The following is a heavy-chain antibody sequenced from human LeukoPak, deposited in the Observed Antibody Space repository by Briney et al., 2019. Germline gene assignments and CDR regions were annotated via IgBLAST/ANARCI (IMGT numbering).Heavy chain of an antibody. V-gene: IGHV3-21*01. CDR3: ARRGGLSSGRGFDH. J-gene: IGHJ4*02. Sequence: GGSLRLSCVASGFYFNYYDTNWVRQAPGKGLEWVSSIRSKSTYIDSADSTKGRFTISRDNANNSMFLQMSSLRPEDTAVYYCARRGGLSSGRGFDHWGQGTLVTVSS. CDR1: GFYFNYYD. D-gene: IGHD3-16*01. CDR2: IRSKSTYI.